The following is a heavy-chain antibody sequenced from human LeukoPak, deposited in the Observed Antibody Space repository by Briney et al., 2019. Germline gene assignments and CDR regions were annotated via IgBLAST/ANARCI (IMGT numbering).Heavy chain of an antibody. CDR3: AKDSGSGSYDAFDI. CDR2: TSWNSGNI. CDR1: GFTFDDYA. D-gene: IGHD1-26*01. V-gene: IGHV3-9*03. J-gene: IGHJ3*02. Sequence: GGSLRLSCAASGFTFDDYAMHWVRQAPGKGLEWVSGTSWNSGNIGYADSVKGRFTISRDNAKNSLYLQMNSLRAEDMALYYCAKDSGSGSYDAFDIWGQGTMVTVSS.